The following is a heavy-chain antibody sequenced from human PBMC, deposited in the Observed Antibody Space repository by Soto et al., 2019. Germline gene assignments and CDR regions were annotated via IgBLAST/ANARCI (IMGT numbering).Heavy chain of an antibody. Sequence: QVQWIQSEAAVMKPGSSVRVSCTASGGIFGSHGFSWVRQAPGHRLEWVGGFIPIFRTLTYTEKFQARVRIAADESVNTVYLDLSGLTSDDTAVYYCVRDRRIYYSDPHDEFVASDYEVWGQGTMVTVSS. D-gene: IGHD3-22*01. J-gene: IGHJ3*01. CDR3: VRDRRIYYSDPHDEFVASDYEV. V-gene: IGHV1-69*01. CDR2: FIPIFRTL. CDR1: GGIFGSHG.